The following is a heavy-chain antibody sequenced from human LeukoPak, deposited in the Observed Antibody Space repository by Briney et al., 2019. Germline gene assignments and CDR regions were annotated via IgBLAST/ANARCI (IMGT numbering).Heavy chain of an antibody. Sequence: ASVKVSCKASGYTLTSYDINWVRQATGQGLEWMGWMNPNSGNTGYAQKFQGRVTMTRDMSTSTDYMELSSLRSEDTAVYYCARDNSVGDIAWWFDPWGQGTLVTVSS. CDR2: MNPNSGNT. CDR1: GYTLTSYD. D-gene: IGHD3-10*01. J-gene: IGHJ5*02. V-gene: IGHV1-8*01. CDR3: ARDNSVGDIAWWFDP.